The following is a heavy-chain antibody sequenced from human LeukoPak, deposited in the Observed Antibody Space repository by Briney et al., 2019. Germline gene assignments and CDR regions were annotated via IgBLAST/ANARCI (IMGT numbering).Heavy chain of an antibody. CDR2: INPNSGGT. CDR1: GYTFTGYY. Sequence: EASVKVSCKASGYTFTGYYMHWVRQAPGQGPEWMGRINPNSGGTNNAQKFQGRVPINMETSISTAYMELSRLRSDDTAVYYCATPSSPDFDYWGQGTLVTVSS. V-gene: IGHV1-2*06. J-gene: IGHJ4*02. D-gene: IGHD3-10*01. CDR3: ATPSSPDFDY.